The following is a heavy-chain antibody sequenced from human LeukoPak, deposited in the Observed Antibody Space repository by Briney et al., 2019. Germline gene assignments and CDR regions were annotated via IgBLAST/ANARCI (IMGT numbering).Heavy chain of an antibody. Sequence: AGGSLRLSCAASGFTFSSYGMHWVRQAPGKGLEWVAVIWYDGSNKYYADSVKGRFTISRDNSKNTLYLQINSLRAEDTAVYYCATDPDSSGYYYPIFDYWGQGTLVTVSS. D-gene: IGHD3-22*01. J-gene: IGHJ4*02. V-gene: IGHV3-30*02. CDR2: IWYDGSNK. CDR3: ATDPDSSGYYYPIFDY. CDR1: GFTFSSYG.